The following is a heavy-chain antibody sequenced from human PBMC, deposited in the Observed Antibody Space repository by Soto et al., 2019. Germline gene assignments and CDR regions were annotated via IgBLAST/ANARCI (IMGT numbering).Heavy chain of an antibody. D-gene: IGHD2-15*01. V-gene: IGHV4-31*03. CDR2: IYYSGST. J-gene: IGHJ6*02. CDR1: GGSISSGGYY. Sequence: PSETLSLTCTVSGGSISSGGYYWSWIRQHPGKGLEWIGYIYYSGSTYYNPSLKSRVTISVDTSKNQFSLKLSSVTAADTAVYYSARGYPSPPLLGYYGRDVWGQGTTVTVSS. CDR3: ARGYPSPPLLGYYGRDV.